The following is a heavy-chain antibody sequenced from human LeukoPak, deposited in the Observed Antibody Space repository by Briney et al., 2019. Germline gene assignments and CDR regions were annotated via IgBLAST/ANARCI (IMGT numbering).Heavy chain of an antibody. J-gene: IGHJ4*02. Sequence: GGSLRLSCAASGFTFINYWMHWVRQAPGKGLGWVSRINSDVSSTTSADSVKGRFTIPRNNAKNTLYLQMNSLTAEDTAVYYCAKGGATVIDYWGQGTLVTVSS. V-gene: IGHV3-74*01. CDR2: INSDVSST. CDR1: GFTFINYW. CDR3: AKGGATVIDY. D-gene: IGHD4-17*01.